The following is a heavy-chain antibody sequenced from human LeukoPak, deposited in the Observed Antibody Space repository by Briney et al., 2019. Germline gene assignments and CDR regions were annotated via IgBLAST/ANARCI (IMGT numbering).Heavy chain of an antibody. CDR2: ITDSGGGT. CDR1: GFTSSNYA. V-gene: IGHV3-23*01. J-gene: IGHJ4*02. Sequence: GGSLRLSCAASGFTSSNYAMTWVRQSPGKGLEWVLAITDSGGGTYYADSVKGRFTISRDNSKNTLYLQMNSLRAEDTAIYYCAKRIPSWYYVDYWGQGTLVTVSS. CDR3: AKRIPSWYYVDY. D-gene: IGHD2-15*01.